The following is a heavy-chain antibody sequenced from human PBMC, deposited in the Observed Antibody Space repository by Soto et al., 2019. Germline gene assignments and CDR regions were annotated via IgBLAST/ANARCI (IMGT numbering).Heavy chain of an antibody. CDR1: GFTFSNYA. CDR2: ISGSGDRT. CDR3: VKERSGHSYSDS. J-gene: IGHJ4*02. V-gene: IGHV3-23*01. D-gene: IGHD5-18*01. Sequence: EVQLLESGGGLVQPGGSLRLSCAASGFTFSNYAMSWLRQPPGKGLEWGSAISGSGDRTYYADSVKGRFTISRDNSKNTLYLQMNSLRAEDSDVYYCVKERSGHSYSDSWGQGTLVTVSS.